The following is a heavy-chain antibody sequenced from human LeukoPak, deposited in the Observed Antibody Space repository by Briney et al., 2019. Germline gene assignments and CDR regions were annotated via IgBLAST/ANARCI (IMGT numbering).Heavy chain of an antibody. D-gene: IGHD3-9*01. CDR1: GGSISNYY. Sequence: PSETLSLTCTVSGGSISNYYWSWIRQPPEKGLEWIGYIYYSGSTNYNPSLKSRVTISVDTSRNQFSLKLSSVTAADTAVYYCARHESNYDILTGYYISPFDYWGQGTLVTVSS. J-gene: IGHJ4*02. CDR3: ARHESNYDILTGYYISPFDY. V-gene: IGHV4-59*08. CDR2: IYYSGST.